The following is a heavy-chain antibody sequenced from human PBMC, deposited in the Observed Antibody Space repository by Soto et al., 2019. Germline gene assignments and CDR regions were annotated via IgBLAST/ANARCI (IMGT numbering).Heavy chain of an antibody. Sequence: QVQLQESGPGLVKPSETLSLTCTVSGGSISSYYWSWIRQPPGKGLEWIGYIYYRWSTNYNPSLKSRVTISVDTSKNQFSLKLSSVTAADTAVYYCARDGTGHAFDIWGQGTMVTVSS. D-gene: IGHD1-7*01. CDR1: GGSISSYY. CDR2: IYYRWST. CDR3: ARDGTGHAFDI. J-gene: IGHJ3*02. V-gene: IGHV4-59*01.